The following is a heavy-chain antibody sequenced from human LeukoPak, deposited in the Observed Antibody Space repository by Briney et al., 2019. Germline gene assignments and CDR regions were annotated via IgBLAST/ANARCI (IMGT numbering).Heavy chain of an antibody. CDR1: GFTFSSYA. J-gene: IGHJ3*02. D-gene: IGHD6-6*01. V-gene: IGHV3-23*01. CDR3: AKRKTEEYSRSTGAFDI. Sequence: PGGSLRLSCAASGFTFSSYAMSWVRQAPGKGLEWVSAISGSGGSTYYADSVKGRFTISRDNSKNTLYLQMNSLRAEDTAVYYCAKRKTEEYSRSTGAFDIWGQGTMVTVS. CDR2: ISGSGGST.